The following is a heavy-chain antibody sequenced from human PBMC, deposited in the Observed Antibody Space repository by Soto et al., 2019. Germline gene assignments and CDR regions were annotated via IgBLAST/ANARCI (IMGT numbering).Heavy chain of an antibody. Sequence: EVHLVESGGGLVQPGESLRLSCAASGFTFSNAWMSWVRQAPGKGLEWVARINSETDGETTDYAAPGESSFSISTTDSEKTLLLHMNSMKTDDAAVYYCTPGPRYSSSSGMMDYWGQGTLVTVSS. CDR2: INSETDGETT. J-gene: IGHJ4*02. CDR1: GFTFSNAW. V-gene: IGHV3-15*01. CDR3: TPGPRYSSSSGMMDY. D-gene: IGHD6-6*01.